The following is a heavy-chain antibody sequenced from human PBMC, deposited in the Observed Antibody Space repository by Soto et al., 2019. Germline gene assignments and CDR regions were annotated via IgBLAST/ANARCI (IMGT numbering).Heavy chain of an antibody. Sequence: PSETLSLTCTVSGGSISGYYWSWIRQPPGKGLEWIGYIFYRGNTLYNPSLQSRVTISVDTSKNQFFLGLTSFTAADTAVYYCTRHAIIPKLQYGMDVWGQGASVTVSS. J-gene: IGHJ6*02. CDR3: TRHAIIPKLQYGMDV. CDR1: GGSISGYY. D-gene: IGHD1-1*01. CDR2: IFYRGNT. V-gene: IGHV4-59*01.